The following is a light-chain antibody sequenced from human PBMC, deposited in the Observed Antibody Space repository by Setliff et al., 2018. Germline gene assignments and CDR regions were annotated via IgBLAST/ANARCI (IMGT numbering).Light chain of an antibody. J-gene: IGLJ1*01. CDR3: SSYTSLSTRV. CDR1: SSDVGDYKY. V-gene: IGLV2-14*01. Sequence: QSALTQPASVSGSPGQSITISCTGTSSDVGDYKYVSWYQQLPGKAPKRIIFEVSNRPSGIPNRFSGSKSGNTASLSISGLQAEDEADYYCSSYTSLSTRVFGTGTKVTVL. CDR2: EVS.